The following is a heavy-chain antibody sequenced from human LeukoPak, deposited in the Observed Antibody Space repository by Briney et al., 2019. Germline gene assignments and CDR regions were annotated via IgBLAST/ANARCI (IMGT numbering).Heavy chain of an antibody. CDR2: INHSGST. J-gene: IGHJ4*02. CDR3: ARGGYSCGSDY. V-gene: IGHV4-34*01. D-gene: IGHD5-18*01. Sequence: PGGSLRLSCAASGFTFSSYTMSWVRQAPGKGLEWIGEINHSGSTNYNPSLKSRVTISVDTSKNQFSLKLSSVTAADTAVYYCARGGYSCGSDYWGQGTLVTVSS. CDR1: GFTFSSYT.